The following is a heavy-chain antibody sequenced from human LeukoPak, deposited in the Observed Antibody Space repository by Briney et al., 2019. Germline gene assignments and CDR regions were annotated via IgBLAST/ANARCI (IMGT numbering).Heavy chain of an antibody. CDR1: GGSFSGYY. D-gene: IGHD3-16*02. V-gene: IGHV4-34*01. CDR3: AKDRVWGSYQENWFDP. Sequence: PSETLSLTCAVYGGSFSGYYWSWIRQPPGKGLEWIGEINHSGSTNYNPSLKSRVTISVDTSKNQFSLKLSSVTAADTAVYYCAKDRVWGSYQENWFDPWGQGTLVTVSS. J-gene: IGHJ5*02. CDR2: INHSGST.